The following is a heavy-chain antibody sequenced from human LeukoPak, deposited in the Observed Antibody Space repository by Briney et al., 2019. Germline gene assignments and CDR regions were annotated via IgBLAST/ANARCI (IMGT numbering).Heavy chain of an antibody. Sequence: GGSLRLSCAASGFTFSSYSMNWVRQAPGKGLEWVSSISSSSSYIYYADSVKGRFTISRDNAKNSLYPQMNSLRAEDTAVYYCAREVYYYDSSGSDYWGQGTLVTVSS. D-gene: IGHD3-22*01. V-gene: IGHV3-21*01. CDR2: ISSSSSYI. CDR3: AREVYYYDSSGSDY. CDR1: GFTFSSYS. J-gene: IGHJ4*02.